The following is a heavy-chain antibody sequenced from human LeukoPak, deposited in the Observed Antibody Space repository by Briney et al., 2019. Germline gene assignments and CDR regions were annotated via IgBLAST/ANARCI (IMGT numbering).Heavy chain of an antibody. CDR2: ISYDGSNK. CDR3: AREVATTDYYYYLDV. V-gene: IGHV3-30*04. CDR1: GFTFSSYA. J-gene: IGHJ6*03. Sequence: GGSLRHTCAASGFTFSSYAMHWVRQAPRKGLEWVAVISYDGSNKYYADSVKGRFTISRDNSKNTLYLQMNSLRAEDTAVYYCAREVATTDYYYYLDVWGKGTTVTISS. D-gene: IGHD5-12*01.